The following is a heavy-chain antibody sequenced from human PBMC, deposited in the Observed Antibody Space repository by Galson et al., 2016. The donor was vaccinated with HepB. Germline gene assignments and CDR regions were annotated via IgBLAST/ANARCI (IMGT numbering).Heavy chain of an antibody. D-gene: IGHD2-21*01. CDR3: ARELAPTSYSRGLVDY. CDR2: ISSSSSYI. V-gene: IGHV3-21*04. Sequence: SLRLSCAASGFTFSSYSMNWVRQAPGKGLEWVSSISSSSSYIYYADSVKGRFTISRGNAKNSLCLQMNSLRAEDTAVYYCARELAPTSYSRGLVDYWGQGTLVTVSS. CDR1: GFTFSSYS. J-gene: IGHJ4*02.